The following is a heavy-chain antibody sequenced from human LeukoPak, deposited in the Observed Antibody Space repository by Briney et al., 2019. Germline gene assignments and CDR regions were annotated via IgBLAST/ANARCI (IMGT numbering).Heavy chain of an antibody. CDR1: GGSISSYY. Sequence: SETLSLTCTVSGGSISSYYWSWIRQPPGKGLEGIGYIYYSGSTNYNPSLKSRVTISVDTSKNQFSLKLSSVTAADTAVYYCASVGSYYYDSSGPSNAFDIWGQGTMVTVSS. CDR2: IYYSGST. J-gene: IGHJ3*02. V-gene: IGHV4-59*01. CDR3: ASVGSYYYDSSGPSNAFDI. D-gene: IGHD3-22*01.